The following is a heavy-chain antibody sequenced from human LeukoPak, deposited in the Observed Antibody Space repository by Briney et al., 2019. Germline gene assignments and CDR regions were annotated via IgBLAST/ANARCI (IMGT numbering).Heavy chain of an antibody. V-gene: IGHV4-59*01. CDR3: ARAAAGNYYYAMDV. CDR2: ISDSGTT. J-gene: IGHJ6*02. D-gene: IGHD6-13*01. CDR1: GGSTSSYY. Sequence: SETLSLTCSVSGGSTSSYYWNWIRQTPGKGLEWIGYISDSGTTNYNPSVKSRVTISVDTSKNQISLRLSSVTAADTAVYYCARAAAGNYYYAMDVWGQGTTVTVSS.